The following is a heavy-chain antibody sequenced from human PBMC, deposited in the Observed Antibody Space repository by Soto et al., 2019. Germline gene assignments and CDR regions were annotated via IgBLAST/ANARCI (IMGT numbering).Heavy chain of an antibody. V-gene: IGHV3-33*01. CDR2: IWSDGNNK. D-gene: IGHD1-26*01. CDR3: ERGRWDTDMEV. Sequence: LRVSWAACGFKFSSYAMHWVRQTPGKGLEWAAVIWSDGNNKYYADSVKGRFTISRDNSKNTLYLQLNSLRAADPAVYSCERGRWDTDMEVCGQGTTVTVSS. CDR1: GFKFSSYA. J-gene: IGHJ6*02.